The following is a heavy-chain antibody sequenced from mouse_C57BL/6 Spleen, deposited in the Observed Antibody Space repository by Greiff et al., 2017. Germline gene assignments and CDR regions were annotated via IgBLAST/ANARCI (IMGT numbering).Heavy chain of an antibody. CDR1: GYTFTSYW. V-gene: IGHV1-61*01. J-gene: IGHJ2*01. CDR3: ARKVYDGYPAWFAY. Sequence: VQLQQPGAELVRPGSSVKLSCKASGYTFTSYWMDWVKQRPGQGLEWIGNIYPSDSETHYNQKFKDKATLTVDKSSSTAYMQLSSLTSEDSAVYYCARKVYDGYPAWFAYWGQGTTLT. CDR2: IYPSDSET. D-gene: IGHD2-3*01.